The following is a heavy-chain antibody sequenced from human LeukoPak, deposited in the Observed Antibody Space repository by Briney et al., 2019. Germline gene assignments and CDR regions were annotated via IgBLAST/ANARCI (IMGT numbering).Heavy chain of an antibody. D-gene: IGHD3-16*01. V-gene: IGHV3-33*01. CDR1: GFSFSTYG. Sequence: GGSLRLSCGASGFSFSTYGMHWVRQAPGKGLEWVALIWNAGTNTYYADSVKGRFTISRDNSKNTLYLQMNSMRVEDTAVYYCVGDTPPGGDYYFDYWGQGTLVIVSS. J-gene: IGHJ4*02. CDR3: VGDTPPGGDYYFDY. CDR2: IWNAGTNT.